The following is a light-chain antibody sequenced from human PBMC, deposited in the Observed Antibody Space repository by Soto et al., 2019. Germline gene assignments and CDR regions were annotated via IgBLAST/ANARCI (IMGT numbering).Light chain of an antibody. Sequence: EIVLTQSPGTLSLSPGERATLSCRASQSVSSSYLAWYQQKPGQAPRLLIYGASSRATGIPDMFSGSGSGTDFTLTISRLEPEDFAVYYCQQYGSSSYTFGQGNKLEIK. V-gene: IGKV3-20*01. CDR3: QQYGSSSYT. J-gene: IGKJ2*01. CDR2: GAS. CDR1: QSVSSSY.